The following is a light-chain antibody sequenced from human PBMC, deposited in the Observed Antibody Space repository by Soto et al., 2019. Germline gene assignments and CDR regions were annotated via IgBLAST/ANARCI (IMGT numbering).Light chain of an antibody. CDR2: GAS. Sequence: EIVLTQSPGTLSLSPGERATLSCRASQSVSSSYLAWYQQKPGQAPRLLIYGASSRATGSPDRFSGSGSGTDFTLTISRLEPEDFSVYYCQQYGSVFTFGPGTKVDIK. CDR3: QQYGSVFT. V-gene: IGKV3-20*01. J-gene: IGKJ3*01. CDR1: QSVSSSY.